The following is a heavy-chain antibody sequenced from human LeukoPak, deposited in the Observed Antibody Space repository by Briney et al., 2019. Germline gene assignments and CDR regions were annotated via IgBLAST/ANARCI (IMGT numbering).Heavy chain of an antibody. CDR3: ARAGTCSSTSCDGGIEY. V-gene: IGHV3-21*06. J-gene: IGHJ4*02. D-gene: IGHD2-2*01. CDR2: ISTTSTYI. CDR1: GFAFSNYN. Sequence: GGSLRLSCAASGFAFSNYNMKWVRQAPGKGLEWVSFISTTSTYIYYADPVKGRFTVSRDNSKNLLYLQVDSLRVEDTAVYYCARAGTCSSTSCDGGIEYWGQGTLVTVSS.